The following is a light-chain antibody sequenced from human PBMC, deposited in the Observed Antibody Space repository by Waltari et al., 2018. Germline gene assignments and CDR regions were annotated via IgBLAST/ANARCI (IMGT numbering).Light chain of an antibody. CDR3: QHYESLPVT. CDR2: HAS. Sequence: SGRASQSISKYLPWYQQKPGQAPRLLIYHASSRAAGIPDRFSGSGSGTDFSLSISRLEPEDFAVYYCQHYESLPVTFGQGTKVEIK. J-gene: IGKJ1*01. CDR1: QSISKY. V-gene: IGKV3-20*01.